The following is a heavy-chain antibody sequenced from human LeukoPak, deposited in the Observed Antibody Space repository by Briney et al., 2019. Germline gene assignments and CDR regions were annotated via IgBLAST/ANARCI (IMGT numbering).Heavy chain of an antibody. CDR3: ARDAVDYWSGYYSNRLDY. CDR1: GFTFTSYA. J-gene: IGHJ4*02. D-gene: IGHD3-3*01. V-gene: IGHV3-33*08. Sequence: GGSLRLSCAASGFTFTSYALSWVRQAPGKGLEWVAVIWYDGSNKYYADSVKGRFTISRDNSKNTLYLQVNSLREEDTAVYYCARDAVDYWSGYYSNRLDYWGQGTLVTVSS. CDR2: IWYDGSNK.